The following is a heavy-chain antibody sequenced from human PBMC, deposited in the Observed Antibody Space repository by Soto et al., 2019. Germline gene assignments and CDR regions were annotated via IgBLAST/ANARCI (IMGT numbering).Heavy chain of an antibody. V-gene: IGHV4-39*01. CDR1: GGSISSSSYY. CDR3: ARQGGEVGPGFDY. J-gene: IGHJ4*02. CDR2: IYYSGST. D-gene: IGHD2-15*01. Sequence: SETLSVTCTVSGGSISSSSYYWGWIRQPPGKGLEWIGSIYYSGSTYYNPSLKSRVTISVDTSKNQFSLKLSSVTAADTAVYYCARQGGEVGPGFDYWGQGTLVTVSS.